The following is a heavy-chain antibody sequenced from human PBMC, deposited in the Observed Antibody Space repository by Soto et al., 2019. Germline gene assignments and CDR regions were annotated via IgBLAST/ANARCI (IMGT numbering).Heavy chain of an antibody. V-gene: IGHV4-59*01. CDR2: IYYSGST. CDR3: ARDGGGGAVAGTEWFDP. J-gene: IGHJ5*02. D-gene: IGHD6-19*01. CDR1: GGSISSYY. Sequence: SETLSLTCTVSGGSISSYYWSWIRQPPGKGLEWIGYIYYSGSTNYNPSLKSRVTISVDTSKNQFSLKLSSVTAADTAVYYCARDGGGGAVAGTEWFDPWGQGTLVTVSS.